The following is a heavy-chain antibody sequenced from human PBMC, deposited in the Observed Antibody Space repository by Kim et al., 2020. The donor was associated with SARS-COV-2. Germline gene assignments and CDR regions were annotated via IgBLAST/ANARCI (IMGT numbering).Heavy chain of an antibody. CDR2: ISGSGDNT. D-gene: IGHD5-12*01. V-gene: IGHV3-23*01. CDR3: AKRWLVGRSSDFYFNY. J-gene: IGHJ4*02. Sequence: GGSLRLSCAASGFTFNSYAMSWVRQAPGKGLEWVSVISGSGDNTYYADSVKGRFTISRDNSKNTLYLQMNSLRAEDTAVYYCAKRWLVGRSSDFYFNYWGQGTLVTVSS. CDR1: GFTFNSYA.